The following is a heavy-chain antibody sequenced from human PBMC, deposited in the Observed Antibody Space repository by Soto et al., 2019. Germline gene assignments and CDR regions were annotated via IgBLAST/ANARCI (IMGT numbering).Heavy chain of an antibody. V-gene: IGHV3-48*02. J-gene: IGHJ6*02. D-gene: IGHD2-2*01. CDR2: ISGRGTSI. Sequence: GGSLRLSCAGSGFTFSSYSMNWVRQAPGKGLEWISFISGRGTSIYYADSVKGRFTVSRDNAKNSLYLQVNSLRDEDTAVYYCARLGYCSGTSCNHYFYYYGMDVWGQGTTVTVSS. CDR1: GFTFSSYS. CDR3: ARLGYCSGTSCNHYFYYYGMDV.